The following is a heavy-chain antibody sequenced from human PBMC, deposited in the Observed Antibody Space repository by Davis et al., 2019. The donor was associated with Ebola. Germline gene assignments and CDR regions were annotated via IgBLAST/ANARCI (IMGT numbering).Heavy chain of an antibody. CDR1: GGSFSGYY. J-gene: IGHJ4*02. D-gene: IGHD4-23*01. Sequence: PSETLSLTCAVYGGSFSGYYWSWIRQPPGKGLEWIGEINHSGSTNYNPSLKSRVTISVDTSKNQFSLKLSSVTAADTAVYYCARVLGGCYGGNFLCRGEVDYWGQGTLVTVSS. CDR3: ARVLGGCYGGNFLCRGEVDY. CDR2: INHSGST. V-gene: IGHV4-34*01.